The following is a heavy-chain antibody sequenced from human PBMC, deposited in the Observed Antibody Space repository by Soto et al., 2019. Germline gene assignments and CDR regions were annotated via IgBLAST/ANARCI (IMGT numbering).Heavy chain of an antibody. J-gene: IGHJ4*02. Sequence: SGPTLVNPTQTLALTCTFSGFSLSTSGMCVSWIRQPPGKALEWLARIDWDDDKYYSTSLKTRLTISKDTSKNQVVLTMTNMDPVDTATYYCARSSTRYDSSGYYFDYWGQGTLVTVS. CDR1: GFSLSTSGMC. CDR2: IDWDDDK. CDR3: ARSSTRYDSSGYYFDY. V-gene: IGHV2-70*11. D-gene: IGHD3-22*01.